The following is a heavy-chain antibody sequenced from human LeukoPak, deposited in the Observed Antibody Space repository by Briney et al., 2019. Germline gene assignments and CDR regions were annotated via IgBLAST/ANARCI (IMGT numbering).Heavy chain of an antibody. J-gene: IGHJ4*02. V-gene: IGHV3-48*03. CDR2: ISGSGGST. Sequence: GGSLRLSCAASGFTFSSYEMNWVRQAPGKGLEWVSAISGSGGSTYYADSVKGRFTISRDNAKNSLYLQMNSLRAEDTAVYYCARVQTDSSGDYYGFDYWGQGTLVTVSS. CDR1: GFTFSSYE. CDR3: ARVQTDSSGDYYGFDY. D-gene: IGHD3-22*01.